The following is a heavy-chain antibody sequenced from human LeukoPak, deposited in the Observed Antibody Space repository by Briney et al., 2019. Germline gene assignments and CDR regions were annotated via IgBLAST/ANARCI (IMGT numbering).Heavy chain of an antibody. CDR1: GFTFSSYA. V-gene: IGHV3-23*01. CDR2: ISGSSSAT. Sequence: GGSLRLSCAASGFTFSSYAMSWVRQAPGKGLEWVSAISGSSSATYYADSAKGRFTISRDNSKNTLYLQMNSLRAEDTAVYYCAKDAHYISGNMDVWGKGTTVTVSS. J-gene: IGHJ6*03. CDR3: AKDAHYISGNMDV. D-gene: IGHD3-16*01.